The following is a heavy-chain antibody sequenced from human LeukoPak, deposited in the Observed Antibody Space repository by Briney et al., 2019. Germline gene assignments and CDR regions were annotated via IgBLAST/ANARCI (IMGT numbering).Heavy chain of an antibody. CDR3: AKDRYGDYPTPFDY. D-gene: IGHD4-17*01. J-gene: IGHJ4*02. V-gene: IGHV3-7*03. CDR1: GFTFSSYW. CDR2: IKQDGSEK. Sequence: GGSLRLSCAASGFTFSSYWMSWVRQAPGKGLEWVANIKQDGSEKYYVDSVKGRFIISRDNAKNTLYLQMNSLRAEDTAVYYCAKDRYGDYPTPFDYWGQGTLVTVSS.